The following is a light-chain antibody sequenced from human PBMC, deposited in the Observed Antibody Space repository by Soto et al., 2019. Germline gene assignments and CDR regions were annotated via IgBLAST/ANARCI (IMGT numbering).Light chain of an antibody. CDR2: EVS. CDR3: TSYTSSNTLV. Sequence: QSALTQPASVSGSPGQSITISCTGTSSNVGGYNYVSWYKQHPGEAPKLMIYEVSNRPSGISNRFSGSKSGNTASLTISGLQAEDEADYYCTSYTSSNTLVFGGGTKLTVL. CDR1: SSNVGGYNY. V-gene: IGLV2-14*01. J-gene: IGLJ2*01.